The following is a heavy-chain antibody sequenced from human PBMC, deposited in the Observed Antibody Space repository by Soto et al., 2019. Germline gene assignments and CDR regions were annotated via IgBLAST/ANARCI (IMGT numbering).Heavy chain of an antibody. CDR3: ARNQRAPLQGDY. D-gene: IGHD2-15*01. J-gene: IGHJ4*02. V-gene: IGHV4-39*01. CDR2: IYYSGST. Sequence: PSETLSLTCTVSGGSISSSSYYWGWIRQPPGKGLEWIGSIYYSGSTYYNPSLKSRVTISVDTSKNQFSLKLSSVTAADTAVYYCARNQRAPLQGDYWGQGTLVTVSS. CDR1: GGSISSSSYY.